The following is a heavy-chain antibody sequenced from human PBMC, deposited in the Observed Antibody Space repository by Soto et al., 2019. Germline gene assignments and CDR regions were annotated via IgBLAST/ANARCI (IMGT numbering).Heavy chain of an antibody. Sequence: SETLSLTCAVYGGSFSGYYWSWIRQPPGKGLEWIGEINHSGSTNYNPSLKSRVTISVDTSKNQFSLKLSSVTAADTAVYYCARGYREMRARGGNIDYWGQGTLVTVSS. J-gene: IGHJ4*02. CDR3: ARGYREMRARGGNIDY. D-gene: IGHD3-10*01. CDR1: GGSFSGYY. CDR2: INHSGST. V-gene: IGHV4-34*01.